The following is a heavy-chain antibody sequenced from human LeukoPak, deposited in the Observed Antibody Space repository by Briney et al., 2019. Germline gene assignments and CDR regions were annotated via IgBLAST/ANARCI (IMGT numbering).Heavy chain of an antibody. J-gene: IGHJ6*03. CDR1: RFTFSSYS. CDR3: ARASQQWLAGNYYYFMDV. V-gene: IGHV3-48*01. CDR2: ISSGISTI. D-gene: IGHD6-19*01. Sequence: GGSLRLSCAASRFTFSSYSMNWVRQAPGKRLEWVSYISSGISTIYYADSVKGRFTISRDNAKNSLYLQMNSLRAEDTAVYYCARASQQWLAGNYYYFMDVWGKGTTVTVSS.